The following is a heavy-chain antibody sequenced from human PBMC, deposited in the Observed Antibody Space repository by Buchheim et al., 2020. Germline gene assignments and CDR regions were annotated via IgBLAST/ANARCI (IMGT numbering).Heavy chain of an antibody. CDR2: ISGSALST. V-gene: IGHV3-23*04. CDR1: GFTFSSYA. CDR3: AKKTNSWYFFDY. D-gene: IGHD6-13*01. J-gene: IGHJ4*01. Sequence: EVQLVESGGGLVQPGGSLRLSCAASGFTFSSYAMSWVRQAPGKGLEWVSSISGSALSTYYADSVRGRFTISRDNSKNTVFLQMNSLRAEDTALYYCAKKTNSWYFFDYWGHGA.